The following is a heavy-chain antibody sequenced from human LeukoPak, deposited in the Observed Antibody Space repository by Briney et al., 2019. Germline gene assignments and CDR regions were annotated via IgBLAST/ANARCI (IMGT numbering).Heavy chain of an antibody. CDR2: IRYDGSNK. CDR1: GFTFSSYG. V-gene: IGHV3-30*02. J-gene: IGHJ4*02. Sequence: GGSLRLSCAAPGFTFSSYGMHWVRQAPGKGLEWVAFIRYDGSNKYYADSVKGRFTISRDNSKNTLNLQMNSLRTEDTAVYYCAKGKWELRADYFDYWGQGTLVTVSS. CDR3: AKGKWELRADYFDY. D-gene: IGHD1-26*01.